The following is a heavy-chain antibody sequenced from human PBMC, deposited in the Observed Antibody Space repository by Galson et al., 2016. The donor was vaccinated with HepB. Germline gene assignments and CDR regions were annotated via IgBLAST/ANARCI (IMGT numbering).Heavy chain of an antibody. Sequence: TLSLTCSVSGGSISNGFYYWSWIWQPAGKGLEWIGRINTSGNTNYNPSLKSRVTISVDTSKNQFSLKVTSVTAADTAVYYCARESRRVGTTSFDYWGQGTLVTVSS. V-gene: IGHV4-61*02. CDR2: INTSGNT. D-gene: IGHD1-26*01. J-gene: IGHJ4*02. CDR1: GGSISNGFYY. CDR3: ARESRRVGTTSFDY.